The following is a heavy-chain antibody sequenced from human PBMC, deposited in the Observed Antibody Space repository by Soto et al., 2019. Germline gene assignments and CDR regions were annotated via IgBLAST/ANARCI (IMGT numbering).Heavy chain of an antibody. CDR2: ISDDGGNK. CDR3: AKDLHVSSWAHYYMDV. J-gene: IGHJ6*03. CDR1: GFTFSSYG. Sequence: GGSLRLSCAASGFTFSSYGMHWVRQAPGKGLEWVTVISDDGGNKYYADSVKGRFTISRDNSKNTLYLQMDGLRAEDTAMYYCAKDLHVSSWAHYYMDVWGKGTTVTVSS. D-gene: IGHD6-13*01. V-gene: IGHV3-30*18.